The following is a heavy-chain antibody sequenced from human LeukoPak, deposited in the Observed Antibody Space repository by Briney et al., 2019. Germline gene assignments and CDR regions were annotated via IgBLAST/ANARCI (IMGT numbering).Heavy chain of an antibody. Sequence: PSQTLSLTCTVSGGSISSSDYYWSWIRQPPGKGLEWIGYIYYSGSTYYNPSLKSRVTISVDTSKNQFSLKLSSVTAADTAVYYCARGTPYGDNSYFDYWGQGTLVTVSS. J-gene: IGHJ4*02. D-gene: IGHD4-17*01. CDR2: IYYSGST. CDR1: GGSISSSDYY. CDR3: ARGTPYGDNSYFDY. V-gene: IGHV4-30-4*01.